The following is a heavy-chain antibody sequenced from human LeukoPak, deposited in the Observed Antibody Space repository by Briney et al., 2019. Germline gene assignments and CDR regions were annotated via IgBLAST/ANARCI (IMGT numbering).Heavy chain of an antibody. CDR2: IYSGGST. D-gene: IGHD3-3*01. Sequence: GGSLRLSCAASGFIVSNNYVSWVRQAPGKGLEWVSVIYSGGSTYYADSVKGRFTISRDNSKNTLYLQMNSLRAEDTAVYYCAKDHFTIFGVERNWFDPWGQGTLVTVSS. CDR1: GFIVSNNY. V-gene: IGHV3-66*02. J-gene: IGHJ5*02. CDR3: AKDHFTIFGVERNWFDP.